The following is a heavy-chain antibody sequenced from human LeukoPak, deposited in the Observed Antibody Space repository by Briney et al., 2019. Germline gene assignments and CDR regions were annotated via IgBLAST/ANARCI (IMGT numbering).Heavy chain of an antibody. V-gene: IGHV3-21*01. CDR1: GFSFSTYS. Sequence: GGSLRLSCAASGFSFSTYSMNWVRQAPGKGLERVSSIDYSSKYIYTAYSLKGRFTTSRDNAKNSLDLQMNSLKAEDTAVYYCATPAAGPGAEYSQYWGQGTLVIVSS. CDR2: IDYSSKYI. J-gene: IGHJ1*01. CDR3: ATPAAGPGAEYSQY. D-gene: IGHD6-13*01.